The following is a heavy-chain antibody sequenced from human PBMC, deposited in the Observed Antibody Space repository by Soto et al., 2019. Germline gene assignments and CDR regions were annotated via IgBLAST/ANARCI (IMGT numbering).Heavy chain of an antibody. CDR2: IYHSGST. V-gene: IGHV4-4*02. J-gene: IGHJ4*02. CDR1: GGSISSSNW. D-gene: IGHD6-19*01. Sequence: QVQLQESGPGLVKPSGTLSLTCAVSGGSISSSNWWSWVRQPPEKGLEWIGEIYHSGSTNYNPSLKSRVPRSVDKSKIQFSLKLSSVTDADTAVYYCARGLRSGWYDDYWGQGTLVTVSS. CDR3: ARGLRSGWYDDY.